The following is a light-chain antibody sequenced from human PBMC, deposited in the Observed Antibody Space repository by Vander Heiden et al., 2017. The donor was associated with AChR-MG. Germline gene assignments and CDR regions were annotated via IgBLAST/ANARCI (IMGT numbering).Light chain of an antibody. V-gene: IGKV3-11*01. CDR2: DAS. J-gene: IGKJ1*01. Sequence: EIVLTQSPATLSVSPGERATLSGRASQSVSSYLAWYQQKPGPAPRLLIYDASNRATGIPARFSGSGSGTDFTLTISSLEPEDFAVYYCQQRSNWPWTFGQGTKVEIK. CDR1: QSVSSY. CDR3: QQRSNWPWT.